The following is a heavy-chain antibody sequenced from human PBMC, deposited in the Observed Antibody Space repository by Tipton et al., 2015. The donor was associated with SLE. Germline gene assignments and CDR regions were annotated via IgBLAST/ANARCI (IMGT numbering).Heavy chain of an antibody. J-gene: IGHJ2*01. Sequence: LRLSCTVYNESFRDYYWSWIRQPPGKGLEWIGEINKNGGTNFAPSLKSRVSMSIDRSKNQFSLKLNSVTAADTAVYFCARLNWGRHWYFDLWGRGTLVTVSS. CDR1: NESFRDYY. CDR2: INKNGGT. V-gene: IGHV4-34*01. D-gene: IGHD7-27*01. CDR3: ARLNWGRHWYFDL.